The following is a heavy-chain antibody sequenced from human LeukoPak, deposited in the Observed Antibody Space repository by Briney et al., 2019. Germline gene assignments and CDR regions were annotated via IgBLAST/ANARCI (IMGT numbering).Heavy chain of an antibody. CDR2: ISGSGGST. CDR3: ARRDGYNNRGY. V-gene: IGHV3-23*01. D-gene: IGHD5-24*01. Sequence: GSLRLSCAASGFTFSGYAMSWVRQAPGKGLEWVSAISGSGGSTYYADSVKGRFTISRDNSKNTLYLQMNSLRAEDTAVYYCARRDGYNNRGYWGQGTLVTVSS. CDR1: GFTFSGYA. J-gene: IGHJ4*02.